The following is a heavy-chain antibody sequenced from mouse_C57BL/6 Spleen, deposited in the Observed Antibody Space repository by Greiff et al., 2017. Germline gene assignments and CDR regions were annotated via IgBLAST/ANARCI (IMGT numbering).Heavy chain of an antibody. V-gene: IGHV7-3*01. CDR3: ARGITTRGYAMDY. CDR1: GFTFTDYY. Sequence: EVMLVESGGGLVQPGGSLSLSCAASGFTFTDYYMSWVRQPPGKALEWLGFIRNKANGYTTEYSASVKGRFTISRDNSQSILYLQMNALRAEDSATYYCARGITTRGYAMDYWGQGTSVTVSS. CDR2: IRNKANGYTT. J-gene: IGHJ4*01. D-gene: IGHD1-1*01.